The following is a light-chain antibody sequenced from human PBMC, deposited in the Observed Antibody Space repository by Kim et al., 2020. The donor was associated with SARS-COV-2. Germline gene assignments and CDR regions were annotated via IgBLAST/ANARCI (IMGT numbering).Light chain of an antibody. CDR1: QGISNY. CDR3: QKYNSAPWG. CDR2: GAS. V-gene: IGKV1-27*01. J-gene: IGKJ1*01. Sequence: ASVGDRVTITCRASQGISNYLAWYQQKPGKVPKLLIYGASTLQSGVPSRFSGSGSGTDFTLTISSLQPEDVATYYCQKYNSAPWGFGQGTKVDIK.